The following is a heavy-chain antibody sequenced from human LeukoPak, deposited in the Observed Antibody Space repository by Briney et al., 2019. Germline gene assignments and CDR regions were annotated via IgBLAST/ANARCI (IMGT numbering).Heavy chain of an antibody. D-gene: IGHD2-15*01. CDR2: INSDGSST. Sequence: PGGSLRLSCAASGFTFSSYWMHWVRQAPGKGLVWVSRINSDGSSTSHADSVKGRFTIFRDNAKNTLSLQMNSLRAEDTAVYYCARGEYCSGGSCYPDYYMDVWGKGTTVIVSS. V-gene: IGHV3-74*01. CDR3: ARGEYCSGGSCYPDYYMDV. CDR1: GFTFSSYW. J-gene: IGHJ6*03.